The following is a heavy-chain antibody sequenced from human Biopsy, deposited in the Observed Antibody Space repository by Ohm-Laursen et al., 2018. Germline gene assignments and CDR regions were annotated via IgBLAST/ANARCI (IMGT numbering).Heavy chain of an antibody. J-gene: IGHJ6*02. CDR3: AKDPSDYGLDV. V-gene: IGHV3-74*03. D-gene: IGHD2-2*01. Sequence: SLSLSCTATGFTFSSYWMNWVRHVPGQGLVWVATINRDGSTLQYADSVRGRFTISSDNAKNTLHLQMNSLRAEDTAICYCAKDPSDYGLDVWGQGTTVTVSS. CDR2: INRDGSTL. CDR1: GFTFSSYW.